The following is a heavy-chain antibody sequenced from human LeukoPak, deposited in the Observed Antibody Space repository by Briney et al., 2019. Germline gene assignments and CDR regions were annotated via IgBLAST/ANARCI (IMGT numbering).Heavy chain of an antibody. Sequence: SETLSLTCAVYGGSFSGYYWSWIRQPPGKGLEWIGEINHGGSTNYNPSLKSRVTISVDTSKNQFSLKLSSVTAADTAVYYCARRDYGSKVDYWGQGTLVTVSS. V-gene: IGHV4-34*01. D-gene: IGHD4-17*01. J-gene: IGHJ4*02. CDR2: INHGGST. CDR3: ARRDYGSKVDY. CDR1: GGSFSGYY.